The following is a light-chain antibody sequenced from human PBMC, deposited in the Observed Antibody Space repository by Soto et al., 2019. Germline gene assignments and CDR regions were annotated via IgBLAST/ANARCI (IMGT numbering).Light chain of an antibody. CDR3: AVSDDGLGRRDV. J-gene: IGLJ1*01. V-gene: IGLV1-44*01. CDR2: NNN. Sequence: QSALTQPPSTYGTPGQSVTSSCSGSSSNIGKNTVDWYRHVPGAAPRLLMYNNNQRPSGVPDRFSGSKSGTSASLAISGLQYDDEADCYCAVSDDGLGRRDVFGTGTDVTV. CDR1: SSNIGKNT.